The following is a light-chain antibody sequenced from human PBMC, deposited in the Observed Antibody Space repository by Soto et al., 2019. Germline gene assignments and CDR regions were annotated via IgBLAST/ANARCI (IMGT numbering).Light chain of an antibody. CDR1: QSVLSTSDNKNY. CDR2: WAS. V-gene: IGKV4-1*01. J-gene: IGKJ2*01. CDR3: QQYYTSLHS. Sequence: DIVMAQSPDSLAVSLGERATVNCRCSQSVLSTSDNKNYLAWYQQKPGQPPKALIYWASTRESGVPDRFSGSGSGTDFTLTINSLQAEDVAVYYCQQYYTSLHSFGQGTKLEIK.